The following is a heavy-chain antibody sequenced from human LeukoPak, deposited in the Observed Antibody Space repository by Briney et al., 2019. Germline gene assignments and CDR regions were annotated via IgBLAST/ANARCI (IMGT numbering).Heavy chain of an antibody. CDR3: ARVSNGVFDY. J-gene: IGHJ4*02. CDR1: GGSISSYY. V-gene: IGHV4-4*07. CDR2: IYTSGTT. Sequence: SVTLSLTCTVSGGSISSYYWSWIRQPAGKGLEWIGRIYTSGTTNYNPSLKSRVTMSVDTSNNQFSLKLSSVTGADTAVFYCARVSNGVFDYWGQGTLVTVSS.